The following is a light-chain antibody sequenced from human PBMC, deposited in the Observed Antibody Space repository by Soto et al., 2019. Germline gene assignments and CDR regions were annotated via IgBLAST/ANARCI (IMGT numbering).Light chain of an antibody. CDR2: DTS. J-gene: IGKJ4*01. CDR3: LQHNTSPLT. Sequence: EIVLTQSPCTLSLSPGERATLCCRASQSLTNSFIAWYQQKPGQAPRLLIYDTSSRASGIPDRFSGSGYGTDFNLTISCLQPEDFATYYCLQHNTSPLTFGGGTKVDIK. CDR1: QSLTNSF. V-gene: IGKV3-20*01.